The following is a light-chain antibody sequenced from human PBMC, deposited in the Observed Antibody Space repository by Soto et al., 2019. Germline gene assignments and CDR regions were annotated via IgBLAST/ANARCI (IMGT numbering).Light chain of an antibody. Sequence: QSALTQPPSASGSPGQSVTISCTGTSSDVGAYKYVSWYQQHPGKAPRLLIYEVPKRPSGVPDRFSGSKSGNTASLSVSGLQSEDEADYYCSSNVGTNKMVFGGGTKVTVL. CDR1: SSDVGAYKY. CDR2: EVP. J-gene: IGLJ2*01. V-gene: IGLV2-8*01. CDR3: SSNVGTNKMV.